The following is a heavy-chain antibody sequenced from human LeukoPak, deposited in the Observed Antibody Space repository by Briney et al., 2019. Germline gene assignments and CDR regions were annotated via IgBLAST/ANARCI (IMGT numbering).Heavy chain of an antibody. D-gene: IGHD3-10*01. V-gene: IGHV3-23*01. CDR2: ISGSGGST. Sequence: GGSLRLSCAASGFTFSSYVMSWVRQAPGKGLEWVSAISGSGGSTYYADSVKGRFTISRDNSKNTLYLQMNSLRAEDTAVYYCARPLMVREVKHDAFDIWGQGTMVTVSS. J-gene: IGHJ3*02. CDR1: GFTFSSYV. CDR3: ARPLMVREVKHDAFDI.